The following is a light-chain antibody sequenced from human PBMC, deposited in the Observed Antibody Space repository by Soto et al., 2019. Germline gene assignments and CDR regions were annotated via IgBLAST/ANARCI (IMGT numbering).Light chain of an antibody. V-gene: IGLV2-23*02. CDR3: CSYADSNSVI. Sequence: QSALTQPTSVSGSPGQSITISCTGTSSDVGTYNLVSWYQQYPGKAPKLMIYEVRKRPSGITDRFSGSKSGNTASLTISGLQAEDEADYYFCSYADSNSVIFGGGTKLTVL. J-gene: IGLJ2*01. CDR2: EVR. CDR1: SSDVGTYNL.